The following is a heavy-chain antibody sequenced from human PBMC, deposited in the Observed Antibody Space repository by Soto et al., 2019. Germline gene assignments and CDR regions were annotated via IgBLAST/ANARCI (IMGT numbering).Heavy chain of an antibody. CDR3: ARGKLAMDGTITNY. CDR1: GFNFTNYA. D-gene: IGHD6-19*01. V-gene: IGHV3-30-3*01. J-gene: IGHJ4*02. Sequence: QVQLVESGGGVVQPGRALRLSCAASGFNFTNYAMHWIRQAPGKGLEWVAVISSDGSNQHFADTVKGRFTFSRDNSKNTLYLKMNSLRAEDTAIYYCARGKLAMDGTITNYWGQGTLVTVSS. CDR2: ISSDGSNQ.